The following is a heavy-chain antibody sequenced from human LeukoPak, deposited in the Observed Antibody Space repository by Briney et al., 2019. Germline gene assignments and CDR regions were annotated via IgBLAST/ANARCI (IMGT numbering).Heavy chain of an antibody. D-gene: IGHD3-10*01. CDR3: ARDVLLWFGEFRHCLFDY. Sequence: TSETLSLTCAVSGGSISSGGYSWSWIRQPPGKGLEWIGYIYHSGSTYYNPSLKSRVTISVDRSKNQFSLKLSSVTAADTAVYYCARDVLLWFGEFRHCLFDYWGQGTLVTVSS. CDR1: GGSISSGGYS. V-gene: IGHV4-30-2*01. J-gene: IGHJ4*02. CDR2: IYHSGST.